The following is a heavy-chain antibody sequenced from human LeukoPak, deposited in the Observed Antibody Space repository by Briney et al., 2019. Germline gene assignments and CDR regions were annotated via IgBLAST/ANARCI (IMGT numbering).Heavy chain of an antibody. CDR1: GGSISSSSYY. CDR2: IYYSGST. V-gene: IGHV4-39*01. CDR3: ARARFRSGSYYFDY. Sequence: ASETLSLTCTVSGGSISSSSYYWGWIRQPPGKGLEWIGSIYYSGSTYYNPSLKSRVTISVDTSKNQFSLKLSSVTAADTAVYYCARARFRSGSYYFDYWGQGTLVTVSS. J-gene: IGHJ4*02. D-gene: IGHD1-26*01.